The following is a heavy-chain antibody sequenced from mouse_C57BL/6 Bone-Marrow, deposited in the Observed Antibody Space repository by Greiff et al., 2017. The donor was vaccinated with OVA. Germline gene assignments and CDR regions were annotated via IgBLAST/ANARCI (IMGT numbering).Heavy chain of an antibody. V-gene: IGHV5-4*01. J-gene: IGHJ2*01. CDR2: ISDGGSYT. CDR1: GFTFSSYA. CDR3: ARDQSGNGFDY. Sequence: EVNLVESGGGLVKPGGSLKLSCAASGFTFSSYAMSWVRQTPEKRLEWVATISDGGSYTYYPDNVKGRFTISRDNAKNNLYLQMSHLKSEDTAMYYCARDQSGNGFDYWGQGTTLTVSS. D-gene: IGHD2-10*02.